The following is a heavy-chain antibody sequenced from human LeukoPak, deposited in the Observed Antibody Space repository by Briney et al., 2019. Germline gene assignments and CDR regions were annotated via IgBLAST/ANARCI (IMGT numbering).Heavy chain of an antibody. V-gene: IGHV3-7*01. J-gene: IGHJ6*03. D-gene: IGHD5-24*01. CDR3: ARDKGTITPRGYYYYMDV. CDR2: IKQDGSEE. Sequence: PGGSLRLSCAASGFTFGNYWMSWVRQAPGKGLEWVAKIKQDGSEEYYVDSLKGRFTISRDNAKKSLSLQVNNLRAEDTAVYYCARDKGTITPRGYYYYMDVWGRGTTVTVSS. CDR1: GFTFGNYW.